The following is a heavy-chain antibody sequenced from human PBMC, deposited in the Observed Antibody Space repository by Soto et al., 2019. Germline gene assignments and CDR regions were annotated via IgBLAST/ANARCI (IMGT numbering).Heavy chain of an antibody. CDR1: GFSLRNARMG. CDR2: ILSSDEK. Sequence: QVTLKESGPVLVKPTETLTLTCTVSGFSLRNARMGVSWIRQPPGKALEWLAHILSSDEKSYNTSLKGRLALSKDTSKSQVVLTMTDMDPVDTATYFCARMLAVNYYYYYVDVWGEGTTVTVSS. V-gene: IGHV2-26*01. CDR3: ARMLAVNYYYYYVDV. J-gene: IGHJ6*03. D-gene: IGHD3-10*01.